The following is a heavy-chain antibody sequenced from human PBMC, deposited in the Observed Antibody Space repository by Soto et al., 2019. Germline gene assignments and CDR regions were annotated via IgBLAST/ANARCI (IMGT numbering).Heavy chain of an antibody. Sequence: GASVKVSCKASGYTFTYYYIHWVRQAPGQGLEWMGIINPSDSSTTYAQRFLGRVTMTRDTSTSTVYMDLSSLKSEDTAVYYCGRGSGSAELNLDYWGQGTLVTVSS. J-gene: IGHJ4*02. CDR3: GRGSGSAELNLDY. V-gene: IGHV1-46*01. CDR2: INPSDSST. CDR1: GYTFTYYY.